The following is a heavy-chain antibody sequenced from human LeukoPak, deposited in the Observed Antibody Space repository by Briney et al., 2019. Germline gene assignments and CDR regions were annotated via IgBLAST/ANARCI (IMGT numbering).Heavy chain of an antibody. CDR1: GYTFTGYY. CDR3: ARPTLYYYDSSGYYSSPFDY. Sequence: ASVKVSCKASGYTFTGYYMHWVRQAPGQGLEWTGWINPNSGGTNDPQKFQGRVTMTRDTSISTAYMELSRLRSDVTALYYCARPTLYYYDSSGYYSSPFDYWGQGTLVTVSS. CDR2: INPNSGGT. J-gene: IGHJ4*02. D-gene: IGHD3-22*01. V-gene: IGHV1-2*02.